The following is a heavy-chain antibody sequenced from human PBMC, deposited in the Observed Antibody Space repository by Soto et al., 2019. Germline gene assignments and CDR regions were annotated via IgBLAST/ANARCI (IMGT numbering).Heavy chain of an antibody. J-gene: IGHJ4*02. CDR3: ARSVGAALSDY. CDR1: GYTFTSYA. D-gene: IGHD1-26*01. CDR2: INAGNGNT. V-gene: IGHV1-3*01. Sequence: QVQLVQSGAEVKKPGASVKVSCKASGYTFTSYAMNWVRQAPGQRLEWMGWINAGNGNTKYSQKFQGRVTVTRDTSASTAYMELSSLRSEDTAVYYCARSVGAALSDYWGQGTLVTVSS.